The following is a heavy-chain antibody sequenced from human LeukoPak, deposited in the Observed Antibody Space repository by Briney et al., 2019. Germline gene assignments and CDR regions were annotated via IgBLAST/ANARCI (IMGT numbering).Heavy chain of an antibody. Sequence: GGSLRLSCAASGFTFSSYWMSWVRQAPGKGLEWVANIKQDGSEKYYVDSVKGRFTISRDNARNSLYLQMNSLRAEDTAVYYCARDVDTAMVPDYMDVWGKGTTVTVSS. CDR2: IKQDGSEK. D-gene: IGHD5-18*01. CDR1: GFTFSSYW. V-gene: IGHV3-7*01. J-gene: IGHJ6*03. CDR3: ARDVDTAMVPDYMDV.